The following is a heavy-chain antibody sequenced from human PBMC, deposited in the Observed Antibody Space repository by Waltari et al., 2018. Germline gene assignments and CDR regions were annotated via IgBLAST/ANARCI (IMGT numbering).Heavy chain of an antibody. V-gene: IGHV4-39*07. J-gene: IGHJ5*02. Sequence: QLQLQESGPGLVKPSETLSLTCTVSGGSISSSSYYWGWIRQPPGKGLEWIGSIYYSGSTYYNPSLKSRVTISVDTSKNQFSLKLSSVTAADTAVYYCARDGNTYYDFWSGSPGWFDPWGQGTLVTVSS. CDR2: IYYSGST. CDR3: ARDGNTYYDFWSGSPGWFDP. CDR1: GGSISSSSYY. D-gene: IGHD3-3*01.